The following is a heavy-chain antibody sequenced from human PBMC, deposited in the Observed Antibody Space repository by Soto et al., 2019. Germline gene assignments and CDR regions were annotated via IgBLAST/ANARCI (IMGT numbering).Heavy chain of an antibody. Sequence: SETLSLTCTVSGGSISGSSYYWGWIRQPPGKGLEWIGSIYYSGSTYYNPSLKSRVTISVDTSKNQFSLKLTSVTAADTAVYYCARDKITCLFDYWGQGTLVT. CDR2: IYYSGST. V-gene: IGHV4-39*02. D-gene: IGHD3-10*01. CDR3: ARDKITCLFDY. J-gene: IGHJ4*02. CDR1: GGSISGSSYY.